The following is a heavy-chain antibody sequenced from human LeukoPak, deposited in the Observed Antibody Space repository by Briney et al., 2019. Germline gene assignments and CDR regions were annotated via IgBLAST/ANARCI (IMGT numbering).Heavy chain of an antibody. Sequence: SETLSLTCTVSGGSISSYYRSWIRQPAGKGLEWIGRMHSSGSTSYNPSHKSRVTMSIDTSKNQFSLKLSSVTAADTAVYYCARGGGSGHNDYWGQGTLVTVSS. CDR3: ARGGGSGHNDY. V-gene: IGHV4-4*07. D-gene: IGHD3-10*01. J-gene: IGHJ4*02. CDR1: GGSISSYY. CDR2: MHSSGST.